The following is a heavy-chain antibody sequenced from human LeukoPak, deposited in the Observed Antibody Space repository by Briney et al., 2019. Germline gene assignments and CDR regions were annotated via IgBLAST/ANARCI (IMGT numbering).Heavy chain of an antibody. V-gene: IGHV1-46*01. J-gene: IGHJ4*02. D-gene: IGHD6-19*01. CDR1: GYTFTSYY. CDR2: INPSGGST. CDR3: ARDGEWLVQDY. Sequence: ASVKVSCKASGYTFTSYYMHWVRQAPGQGLEWMGIINPSGGSTSYAQKFQGRVTMTTDTSTSTAYMELRSLRSDDTAVYYCARDGEWLVQDYWGQGTLVTVSS.